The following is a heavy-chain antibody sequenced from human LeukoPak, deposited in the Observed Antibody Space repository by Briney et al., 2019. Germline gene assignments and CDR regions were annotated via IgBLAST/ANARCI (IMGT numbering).Heavy chain of an antibody. CDR2: IKQDGSQK. CDR3: AREQHGDHFDN. V-gene: IGHV3-7*01. CDR1: GFTFSSYW. Sequence: GGSLRLSCAASGFTFSSYWMSWVRQAPGKGLEWVANIKQDGSQKYYVGSVKGRFTISRDNTKNSLYLQMNSLRVDDTAVYYCAREQHGDHFDNWGQGTLVTVSS. D-gene: IGHD4-17*01. J-gene: IGHJ4*02.